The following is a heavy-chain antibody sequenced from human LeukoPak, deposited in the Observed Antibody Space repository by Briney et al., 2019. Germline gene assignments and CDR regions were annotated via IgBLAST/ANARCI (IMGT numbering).Heavy chain of an antibody. CDR1: GGSFSGYY. Sequence: SETLSLTCAVYGGSFSGYYWGWIRQPPGKGLEWIGSIFYSGSTYYNPSLKSRVTISVDTSENQFSLKLSSVTAADTAVYYCARNPSYGDPRSAFDIWGQGTMVTVSS. J-gene: IGHJ3*02. V-gene: IGHV4-34*12. CDR2: IFYSGST. D-gene: IGHD4-17*01. CDR3: ARNPSYGDPRSAFDI.